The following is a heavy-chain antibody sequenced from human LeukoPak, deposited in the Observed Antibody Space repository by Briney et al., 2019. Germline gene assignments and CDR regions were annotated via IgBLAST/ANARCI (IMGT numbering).Heavy chain of an antibody. CDR2: ISYSSSNI. CDR1: GFTFSSYS. Sequence: GGSLRLSCAASGFTFSSYSMNWVRQAPGKGLEWVASISYSSSNIYHADSVKGRFTISRDNAKNSLYLQINSLRAEDTAVYYCAGDYYYGSGSHWWGGPAYAFDIWGQGTMVTVSS. J-gene: IGHJ3*02. CDR3: AGDYYYGSGSHWWGGPAYAFDI. D-gene: IGHD3-10*01. V-gene: IGHV3-21*01.